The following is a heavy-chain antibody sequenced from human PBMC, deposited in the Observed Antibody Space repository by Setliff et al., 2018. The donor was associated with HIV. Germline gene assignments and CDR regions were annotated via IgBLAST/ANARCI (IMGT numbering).Heavy chain of an antibody. Sequence: SVKVSCKASGGTFSSQVISWVRQAPGQGLEWMGGIVPMLGTPNYAQKFQGRVTITADESTTTVYMELSSLKSEDTALYYCASAPPDIVATSDYWYFDVWGRGTLVTVSS. J-gene: IGHJ2*01. D-gene: IGHD5-12*01. CDR1: GGTFSSQV. CDR2: IVPMLGTP. CDR3: ASAPPDIVATSDYWYFDV. V-gene: IGHV1-69*13.